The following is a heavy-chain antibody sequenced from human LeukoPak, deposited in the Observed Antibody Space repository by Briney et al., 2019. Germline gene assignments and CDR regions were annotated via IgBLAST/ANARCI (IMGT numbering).Heavy chain of an antibody. CDR2: MNPNSGNT. CDR1: GYTFTSYD. V-gene: IGHV1-8*01. CDR3: AKGSGWYGVIDY. Sequence: ASAKVSCTASGYTFTSYDINWVRQATGQGLEWMGWMNPNSGNTGYAQKFQGRVTMTRNTSISTAYMELSSLRSEDTAVYYCAKGSGWYGVIDYWGQGTLVTVSS. J-gene: IGHJ4*02. D-gene: IGHD6-19*01.